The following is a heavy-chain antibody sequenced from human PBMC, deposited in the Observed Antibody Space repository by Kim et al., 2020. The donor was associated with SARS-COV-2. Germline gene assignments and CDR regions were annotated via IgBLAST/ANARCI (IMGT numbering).Heavy chain of an antibody. V-gene: IGHV3-48*02. J-gene: IGHJ6*02. Sequence: YYADFVEGRFTISKDNAKDSLYLQMNSLRDEDSAVYYCARDCGVAYGMGVWGQGTPVTVSS. CDR3: ARDCGVAYGMGV. D-gene: IGHD2-21*01.